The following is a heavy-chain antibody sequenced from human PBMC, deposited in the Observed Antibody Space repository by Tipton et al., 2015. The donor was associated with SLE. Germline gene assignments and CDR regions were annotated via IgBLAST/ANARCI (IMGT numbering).Heavy chain of an antibody. Sequence: TLSLTCTVSGGSISSYYWSWIRQPPGKGLEWIGSIYYSGGTNYNPSLKSRVTISVDTSKSQFSLKLSSVTAADTAVYYCARGQRPGYCSRASCPYYYYYMDAGGEGTTVTVS. D-gene: IGHD2-2*01. J-gene: IGHJ6*03. CDR2: IYYSGGT. CDR3: ARGQRPGYCSRASCPYYYYYMDA. V-gene: IGHV4-59*12. CDR1: GGSISSYY.